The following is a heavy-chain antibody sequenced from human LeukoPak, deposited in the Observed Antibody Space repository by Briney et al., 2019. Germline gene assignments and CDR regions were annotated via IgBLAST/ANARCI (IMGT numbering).Heavy chain of an antibody. CDR2: ISSSGSTI. CDR3: AKDHYDSYFFYFDY. D-gene: IGHD3-16*01. V-gene: IGHV3-11*01. J-gene: IGHJ4*02. CDR1: GLTFSDYY. Sequence: GGSLRLSCAASGLTFSDYYMSWIRQAPGKGLEWVSYISSSGSTIYYADSVKGRFTISRDNAKNSLYLQMNSLRAEDTAVYYCAKDHYDSYFFYFDYWGQGTLVTVSS.